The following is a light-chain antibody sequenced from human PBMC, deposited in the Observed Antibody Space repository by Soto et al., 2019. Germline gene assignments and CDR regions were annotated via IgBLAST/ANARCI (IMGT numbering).Light chain of an antibody. J-gene: IGKJ2*01. CDR2: WGS. Sequence: DIVMPQSPLSLSVTPGEPASISCRSSQSLLTSTGYNYLDWYVQKPGQSPQLLIYWGSNRASGVPDRFSGSGSGTHFTLKVSRVEAEDVGVYYCMQALETPPYTYGQGTKLEIK. CDR1: QSLLTSTGYNY. V-gene: IGKV2-28*01. CDR3: MQALETPPYT.